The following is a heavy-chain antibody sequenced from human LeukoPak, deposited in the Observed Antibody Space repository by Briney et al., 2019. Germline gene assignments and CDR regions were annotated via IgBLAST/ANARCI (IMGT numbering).Heavy chain of an antibody. CDR2: ITPNRGAT. D-gene: IGHD5-12*01. Sequence: ASVKVSCKASGYTFTGYFMHWVRQAPGQGLEWMGWITPNRGATNFAQKFQGRVTMTRDTSISTAYMELSRLRSDDTAVYYCARGNGGYDIDYWGQGTLVTVSS. V-gene: IGHV1-2*02. CDR3: ARGNGGYDIDY. J-gene: IGHJ4*02. CDR1: GYTFTGYF.